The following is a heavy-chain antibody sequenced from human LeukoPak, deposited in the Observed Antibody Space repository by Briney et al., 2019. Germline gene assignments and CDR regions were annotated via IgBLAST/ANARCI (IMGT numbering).Heavy chain of an antibody. CDR1: GGSFSGYY. CDR3: ARRRTIFGVVIYYYYGMDV. CDR2: INHSGST. V-gene: IGHV4-34*01. D-gene: IGHD3-3*01. J-gene: IGHJ6*02. Sequence: SETLSLTCAVYGGSFSGYYWSWIRQPPGKGLEWIGEINHSGSTNYNPSLKSRVTISVDTSKNQFSLKLSSVTAADTTVYYCARRRTIFGVVIYYYYGMDVWGQGTTVTVSS.